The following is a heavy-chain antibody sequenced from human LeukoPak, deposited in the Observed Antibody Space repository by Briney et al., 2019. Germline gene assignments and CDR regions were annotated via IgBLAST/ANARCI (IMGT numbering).Heavy chain of an antibody. Sequence: SETLSLTCAVYGGSFSGYYWGWIRQPPGKGLEWIGEINHSGSTNYNPSLKSRVTISVDTSKNQFSLKLSSVTAADTAVYYCARGVEVFYDSSGYYALWGQGTLVTVSS. CDR3: ARGVEVFYDSSGYYAL. CDR1: GGSFSGYY. D-gene: IGHD3-22*01. V-gene: IGHV4-34*01. J-gene: IGHJ4*02. CDR2: INHSGST.